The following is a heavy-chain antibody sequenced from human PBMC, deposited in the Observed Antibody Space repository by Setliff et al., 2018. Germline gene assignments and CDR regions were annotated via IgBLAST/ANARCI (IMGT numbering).Heavy chain of an antibody. CDR3: ARIFLYGTSWYFDN. Sequence: GSLRLSCAASGFTFSASPMSWVRQAPGKGLEWVANIMQDGGAQYYLDSVKGRFTVSRDNSNNTLYLHMSSLRAEDTAVYFCARIFLYGTSWYFDNWGQGTLVTVSS. CDR2: IMQDGGAQ. CDR1: GFTFSASP. J-gene: IGHJ4*02. D-gene: IGHD3-3*01. V-gene: IGHV3-7*03.